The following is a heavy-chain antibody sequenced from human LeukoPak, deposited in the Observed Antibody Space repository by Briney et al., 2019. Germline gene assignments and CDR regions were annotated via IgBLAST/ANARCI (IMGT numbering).Heavy chain of an antibody. J-gene: IGHJ1*01. CDR3: ARPSEVVIDNYHSEYFQH. CDR1: GGSFSGYY. D-gene: IGHD3-22*01. V-gene: IGHV4-34*01. CDR2: IYYSGST. Sequence: PSETLSLTCAVYGGSFSGYYWSWIRQPPGKGLEGIGSIYYSGSTYYNPSLKSRVTISVDTSKNQFSLKLSSVTAADTAVYYCARPSEVVIDNYHSEYFQHWGQGTLVTVSS.